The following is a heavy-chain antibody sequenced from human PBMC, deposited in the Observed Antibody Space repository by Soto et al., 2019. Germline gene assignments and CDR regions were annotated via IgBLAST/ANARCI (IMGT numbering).Heavy chain of an antibody. J-gene: IGHJ4*02. D-gene: IGHD2-2*01. CDR1: GGSISSYY. V-gene: IGHV4-59*08. CDR2: IYYSGST. Sequence: SETLSLTCTVSGGSISSYYWSWIRQPPGKGLEWIGYIYYSGSTNYNPSLKSRVTISVDTSKNQFSLKLSSVTAADTAVYYCARHIRQDIVVVPAASGYFDYWGQGTLVTVSS. CDR3: ARHIRQDIVVVPAASGYFDY.